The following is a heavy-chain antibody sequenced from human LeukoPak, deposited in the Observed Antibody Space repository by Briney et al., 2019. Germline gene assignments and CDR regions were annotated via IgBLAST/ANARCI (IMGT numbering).Heavy chain of an antibody. J-gene: IGHJ6*03. D-gene: IGHD1-26*01. CDR1: GGSFSGYY. CDR2: IYTSGST. CDR3: ARLVGATNYYYYYMDV. Sequence: SETLSLTCAVYGGSFSGYYWSWIRQPPGKGLEWIGRIYTSGSTNYNPSLKSRVTISVDTSKNQFSLKLSSVTAADTAVYYCARLVGATNYYYYYMDVWGKGTTVTISS. V-gene: IGHV4-59*10.